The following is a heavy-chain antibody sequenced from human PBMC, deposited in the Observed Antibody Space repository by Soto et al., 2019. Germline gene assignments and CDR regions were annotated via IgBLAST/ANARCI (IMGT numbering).Heavy chain of an antibody. V-gene: IGHV4-30-4*01. Sequence: QVQLQESGPGLVKPSQTLSLTCTVSGGSISSGDYYWSWIRQPPGKGLEWIGYIYYSGSTYYNPSLKSRVTISVDTSKNHFSLTLSCVTAADTAVYYCATIKLGSNRLDYWGQGTLVTVSS. CDR3: ATIKLGSNRLDY. J-gene: IGHJ4*02. CDR1: GGSISSGDYY. D-gene: IGHD3-10*01. CDR2: IYYSGST.